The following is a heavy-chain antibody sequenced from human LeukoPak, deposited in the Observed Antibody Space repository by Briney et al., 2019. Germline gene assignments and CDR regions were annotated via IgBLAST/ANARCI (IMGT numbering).Heavy chain of an antibody. D-gene: IGHD5-12*01. CDR3: ARARGTGYSGYIGY. J-gene: IGHJ4*02. CDR1: GYTFTSYG. CDR2: INPNSGGT. V-gene: IGHV1-2*02. Sequence: ASVKVSCKASGYTFTSYGISWVRQAPGQGLEWMGWINPNSGGTNYAQKFQGRVTMTRDTSISTAYMELSRLRSDDTAVYYCARARGTGYSGYIGYWGQGTLVTVSS.